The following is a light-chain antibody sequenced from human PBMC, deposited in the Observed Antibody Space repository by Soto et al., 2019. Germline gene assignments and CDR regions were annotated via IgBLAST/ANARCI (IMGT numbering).Light chain of an antibody. CDR2: SNN. J-gene: IGLJ1*01. CDR3: AAWDDSLNGRYV. CDR1: SSNIGTNA. V-gene: IGLV1-44*01. Sequence: QSVLTQPPSASGTPGQRVTISCSGSSSNIGTNAVNWYQHLSGTAPQLLIYSNNQRPSGVPDRFSGSKSGTSASLAISGLQSEDEGDYYCAAWDDSLNGRYVFGTGTKVTVL.